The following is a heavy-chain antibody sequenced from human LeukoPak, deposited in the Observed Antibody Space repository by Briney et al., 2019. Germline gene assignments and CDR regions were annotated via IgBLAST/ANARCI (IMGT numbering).Heavy chain of an antibody. V-gene: IGHV4-4*02. J-gene: IGHJ4*02. D-gene: IGHD6-13*01. CDR1: GGSISSSNW. CDR3: ASLTLAAAGSEPFDY. CDR2: IYHSGST. Sequence: SGTLSLTCAVSGGSISSSNWWSWVRQPPGKGLEWIGEIYHSGSTNYNPSLKSRVTISVDKSKNQFSLKLSSVTAADTAVYYCASLTLAAAGSEPFDYWGQGTLVTVSS.